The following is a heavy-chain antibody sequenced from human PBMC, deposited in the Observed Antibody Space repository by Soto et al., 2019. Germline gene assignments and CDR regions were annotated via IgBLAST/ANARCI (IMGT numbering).Heavy chain of an antibody. CDR1: GFTFNSHW. CDR2: INGEGSTT. J-gene: IGHJ4*02. CDR3: ARYPRDGYHSPPDY. D-gene: IGHD5-12*01. Sequence: EVQLVESGGGLVQPGGSLRLSCVPSGFTFNSHWMHWVRQAPGKGLVWVSRINGEGSTTSYADSVRGRFTISRDNAKNTLYLQMNSLRVDDTAVYYCARYPRDGYHSPPDYWGQGTLVTVSS. V-gene: IGHV3-74*01.